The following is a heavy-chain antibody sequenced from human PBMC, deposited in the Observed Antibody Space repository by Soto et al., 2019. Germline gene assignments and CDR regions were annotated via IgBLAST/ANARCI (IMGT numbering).Heavy chain of an antibody. J-gene: IGHJ4*02. Sequence: GGSLRLSCAASGFTFSSYSMNWVRQSPGKGLEWVSSISSSSSYIYYADSVKCRFTISRDNAKNSLYLQMNSLRAEDTDVYYCARGSPGYSSGWPSTFDYWGQGTLVTVSS. CDR1: GFTFSSYS. V-gene: IGHV3-21*01. CDR2: ISSSSSYI. CDR3: ARGSPGYSSGWPSTFDY. D-gene: IGHD6-19*01.